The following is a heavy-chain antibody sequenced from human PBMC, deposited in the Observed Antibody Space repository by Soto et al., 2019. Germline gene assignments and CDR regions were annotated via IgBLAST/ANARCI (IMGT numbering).Heavy chain of an antibody. CDR3: AHRVLRTVFGLVTTTAIYFDF. CDR2: IYWDDDK. CDR1: GFSLTTSGVG. D-gene: IGHD3-3*01. V-gene: IGHV2-5*02. Sequence: QITLNESGPTVVRPTEPLTLTCRFSGFSLTTSGVGVGWVRQSPGKAPEWLALIYWDDDKRYSESLESRLTITKDTSNNQEVLTVANLDPTDTATYYCAHRVLRTVFGLVTTTAIYFDFWGQGTPVAVSS. J-gene: IGHJ4*02.